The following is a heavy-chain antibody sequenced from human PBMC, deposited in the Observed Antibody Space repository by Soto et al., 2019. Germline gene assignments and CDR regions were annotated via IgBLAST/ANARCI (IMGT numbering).Heavy chain of an antibody. Sequence: GGSLRLSCAASGFTFSNYGMHWVRQAPGKGLEWVAVIWYDGSNKYYADSVKGRFTISRDNSKNTLYLQMNSLRAEDTAVYYCAGSINCISTSCFDYWGQGTLVTVSS. D-gene: IGHD2-2*01. J-gene: IGHJ4*02. CDR2: IWYDGSNK. CDR3: AGSINCISTSCFDY. CDR1: GFTFSNYG. V-gene: IGHV3-33*01.